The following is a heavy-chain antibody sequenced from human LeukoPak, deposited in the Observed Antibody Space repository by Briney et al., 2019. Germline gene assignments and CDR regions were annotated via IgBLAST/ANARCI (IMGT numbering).Heavy chain of an antibody. CDR3: AVYYYVSSGYSNWFDP. Sequence: SETLSLTCTVSGGSISSSNYYWGWIRQPPGEGLEWIGYMHYSGSAYYNPSLKSRLTISVDTSKNQFSLKLSSVTAADTAMYYCAVYYYVSSGYSNWFDPWAREPWSPSPQ. CDR2: MHYSGSA. J-gene: IGHJ5*02. V-gene: IGHV4-39*01. D-gene: IGHD3-22*01. CDR1: GGSISSSNYY.